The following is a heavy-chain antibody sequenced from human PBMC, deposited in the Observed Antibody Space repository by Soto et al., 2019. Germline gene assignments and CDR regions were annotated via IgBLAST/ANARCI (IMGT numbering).Heavy chain of an antibody. J-gene: IGHJ6*02. CDR2: ITTAGDT. CDR1: GFTFSNYD. Sequence: EVQVVESGGGLVQPGGSLRLSCAVSGFTFSNYDMHWVRQVTGKGLEWVSGITTAGDTYYSGSVKGRFTISREKAKNSLYRQMNGLSAGDTAVYYCARELHGGSYGMDVWGQGTTVTVSS. CDR3: ARELHGGSYGMDV. V-gene: IGHV3-13*01.